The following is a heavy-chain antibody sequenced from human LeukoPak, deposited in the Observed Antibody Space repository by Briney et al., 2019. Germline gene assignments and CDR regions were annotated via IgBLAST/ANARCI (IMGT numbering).Heavy chain of an antibody. CDR1: GFKFSSVW. V-gene: IGHV3-7*01. CDR2: IKEDGSEK. D-gene: IGHD3-22*01. J-gene: IGHJ4*02. CDR3: ARHSSGYY. Sequence: GGSLRLSCAASGFKFSSVWMSWVRQAPGKGLEWVANIKEDGSEKYYVDSVKGRFTISRDNAKNSLYLQMNSLRAEDTAVYYCARHSSGYYWGQGTLVTVSS.